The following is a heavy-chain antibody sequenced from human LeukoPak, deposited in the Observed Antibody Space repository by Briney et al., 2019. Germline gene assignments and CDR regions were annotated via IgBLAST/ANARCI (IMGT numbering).Heavy chain of an antibody. CDR2: IYYSGST. Sequence: PSETLSLTCTVSGGSISSSSYYWGWIRQPPGKGLEWIGSIYYSGSTYYNPSLKSRVTISVDTSKNQFSLKLSSVTAADTAEYYCAREDSSGWYRDFDYWGQGTLVTVSS. CDR3: AREDSSGWYRDFDY. D-gene: IGHD6-19*01. J-gene: IGHJ4*02. CDR1: GGSISSSSYY. V-gene: IGHV4-39*02.